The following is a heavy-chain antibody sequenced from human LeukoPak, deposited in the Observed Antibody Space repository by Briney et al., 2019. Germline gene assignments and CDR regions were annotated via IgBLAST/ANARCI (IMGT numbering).Heavy chain of an antibody. J-gene: IGHJ4*02. CDR3: ARDWKVVGSDY. CDR2: ISAYNGNT. V-gene: IGHV1-18*04. D-gene: IGHD3-22*01. Sequence: ASVKVSCKASGYTFTSYYMHWVRQAPGQGLEWMGWISAYNGNTNYAQKLQGRVTMTTDTSTSTAYMELRSLRSDDTAVYYCARDWKVVGSDYWGQGTLVTVSS. CDR1: GYTFTSYY.